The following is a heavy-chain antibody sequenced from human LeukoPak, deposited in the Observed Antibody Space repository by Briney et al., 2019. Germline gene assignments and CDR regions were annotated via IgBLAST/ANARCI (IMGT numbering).Heavy chain of an antibody. D-gene: IGHD3-3*01. CDR2: IIPIFGTP. CDR3: ARDTYDFWSGYYPYNWFDP. V-gene: IGHV1-69*05. Sequence: GASVKVSCKASGGTFNSYAINWVRQAPGQGLEWMGRIIPIFGTPNYAQKFQGRVTITTDESTSTAYMELSSLRSEDTAVYYCARDTYDFWSGYYPYNWFDPWGQGTLVTVSS. CDR1: GGTFNSYA. J-gene: IGHJ5*02.